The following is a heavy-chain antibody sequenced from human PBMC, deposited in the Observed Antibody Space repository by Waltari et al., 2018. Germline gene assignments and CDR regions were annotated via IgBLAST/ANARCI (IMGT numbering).Heavy chain of an antibody. J-gene: IGHJ4*02. Sequence: QVQLVQSGAEVKKPGASVKVSCKASGYTFTSYDINWVRQATGQGLEWMGWMNPTSGNTGYAQKFQGRVTITADESTSTAYMELSSLRSEDTAVYYCAREQPPGIAARPFDYWGQGTLVTVSS. D-gene: IGHD6-6*01. CDR3: AREQPPGIAARPFDY. V-gene: IGHV1-8*03. CDR2: MNPTSGNT. CDR1: GYTFTSYD.